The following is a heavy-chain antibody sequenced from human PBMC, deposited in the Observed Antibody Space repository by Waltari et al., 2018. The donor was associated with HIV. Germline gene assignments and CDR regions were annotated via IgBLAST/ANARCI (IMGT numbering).Heavy chain of an antibody. Sequence: EVQLVESGGGLVQPGGSLKLSCAASGFTFSGSAMHWFRQASGKGLEWVGRIRSKANSYATAYAASVKGRFTISRDDSKNTAYLQMNSLKTEDTAVYYCTRNSGSQTRFDYWGQGTLVTVSS. CDR2: IRSKANSYAT. D-gene: IGHD1-26*01. CDR3: TRNSGSQTRFDY. CDR1: GFTFSGSA. J-gene: IGHJ4*02. V-gene: IGHV3-73*02.